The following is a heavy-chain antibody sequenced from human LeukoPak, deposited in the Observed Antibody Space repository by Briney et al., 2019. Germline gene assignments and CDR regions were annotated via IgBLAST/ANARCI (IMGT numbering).Heavy chain of an antibody. CDR2: MNPNSGNT. V-gene: IGHV1-8*01. J-gene: IGHJ4*02. D-gene: IGHD3-16*02. CDR1: GYTFTSYD. CDR3: AREATLGGVIPTGY. Sequence: GASVKVSCKASGYTFTSYDINWVRQATGQGLEWMGWMNPNSGNTGYTQKFQGRVTMTRNTSISTAYMELSSLRSEDTAVYYCAREATLGGVIPTGYWGQGTLVTVSS.